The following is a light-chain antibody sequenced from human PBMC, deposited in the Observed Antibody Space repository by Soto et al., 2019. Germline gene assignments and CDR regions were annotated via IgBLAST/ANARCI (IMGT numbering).Light chain of an antibody. J-gene: IGKJ2*01. CDR3: QKNNRIPQT. CDR2: AAS. V-gene: IGKV1-39*01. Sequence: DIQMTQSPSSLSASVGDRVTITCRASQSISNHLIWYQQKSGKAPNFLINAASSLLSGVPSRFSGSGSGTDFILPISGRQPEDFATCYCQKNNRIPQTVGQGTKVEIK. CDR1: QSISNH.